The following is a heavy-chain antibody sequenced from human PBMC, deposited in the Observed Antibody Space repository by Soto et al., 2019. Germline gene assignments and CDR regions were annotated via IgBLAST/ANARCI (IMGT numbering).Heavy chain of an antibody. D-gene: IGHD3-9*01. V-gene: IGHV4-34*01. CDR3: TRLYYDILTGYPSRGDAFDI. CDR2: INHSGST. CDR1: GGSFSGYY. Sequence: SETLSLTCAVYGGSFSGYYWSWIRQPPGKGLEWIGEINHSGSTNYNPSLKSRVTISVDTSKNQFSLKLSSVTAADTAVYYCTRLYYDILTGYPSRGDAFDIWGQGTMVTVSS. J-gene: IGHJ3*02.